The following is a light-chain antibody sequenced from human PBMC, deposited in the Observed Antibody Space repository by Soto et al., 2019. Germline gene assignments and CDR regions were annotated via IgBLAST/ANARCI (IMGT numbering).Light chain of an antibody. CDR1: SGHSSYA. CDR2: LNSDDSH. CDR3: QTWVTGIYV. V-gene: IGLV4-69*01. Sequence: QSVLTQSPSASASLGASVKLTCTLSSGHSSYAIAWHQQQPEKGPRYLMKLNSDDSHSKGDGIPDRFSGSSSGAERYRTISSLQSEDEADYYCQTWVTGIYVFGTGTKVTVL. J-gene: IGLJ1*01.